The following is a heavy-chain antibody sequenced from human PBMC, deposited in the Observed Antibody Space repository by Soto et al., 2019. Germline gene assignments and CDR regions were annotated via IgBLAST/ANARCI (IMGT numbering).Heavy chain of an antibody. CDR1: GYTFTSYG. Sequence: SVKVSCKASGYTFTSYGISWVRQAPGQGLEWMGWISAYNGNTNYAQKLQGRVTMTTDTSTSTAYMELRSLRSDDTAVYYCARDEKVPWRYGSGGPGGYWGQGTLVTVSS. V-gene: IGHV1-18*01. CDR2: ISAYNGNT. CDR3: ARDEKVPWRYGSGGPGGY. D-gene: IGHD3-10*01. J-gene: IGHJ4*02.